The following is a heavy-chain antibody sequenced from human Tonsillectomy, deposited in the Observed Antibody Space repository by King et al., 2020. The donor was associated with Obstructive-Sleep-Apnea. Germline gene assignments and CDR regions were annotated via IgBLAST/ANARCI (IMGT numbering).Heavy chain of an antibody. V-gene: IGHV1-69*10. D-gene: IGHD6-13*01. CDR1: GGTFSSYG. J-gene: IGHJ4*02. CDR3: ARVSAATGKGPDF. Sequence: QLVQSGAEVKKPGSSVKVFCKAAGGTFSSYGISWVRQAPGQGLEWMGGTIPIRHITNYAGNFQGRFTMVADKSTDTVYMELSSLRSEDTAMYYCARVSAATGKGPDFWGQGTLVTVSS. CDR2: TIPIRHIT.